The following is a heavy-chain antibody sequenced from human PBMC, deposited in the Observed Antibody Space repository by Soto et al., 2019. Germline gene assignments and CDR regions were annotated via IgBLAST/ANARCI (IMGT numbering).Heavy chain of an antibody. Sequence: ASVKGSCKASGYTFTSYDINWVRQATGQGLERMGWMNPNSGNTGYAQKFQGRVTMTRNTSISTAYMELSSLRSEDTAVYYCARGPAMSYYYYYMAVWAKGTTVTVSS. CDR1: GYTFTSYD. V-gene: IGHV1-8*01. CDR3: ARGPAMSYYYYYMAV. J-gene: IGHJ6*03. CDR2: MNPNSGNT. D-gene: IGHD2-2*01.